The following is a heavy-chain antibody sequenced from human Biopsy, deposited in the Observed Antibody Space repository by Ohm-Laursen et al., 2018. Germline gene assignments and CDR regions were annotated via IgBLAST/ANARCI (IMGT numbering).Heavy chain of an antibody. D-gene: IGHD6-25*01. V-gene: IGHV3-15*01. CDR1: GFIFKSYG. CDR2: IKSKIDGGTA. Sequence: SLRLSCAASGFIFKSYGMHWVRQVPGKGLEWVGRIKSKIDGGTADYAAPVKGRFSISRDDSKNTLYLQMNELKTEDTALYYCAALVPTWGQGTMVTVSS. CDR3: AALVPT. J-gene: IGHJ3*01.